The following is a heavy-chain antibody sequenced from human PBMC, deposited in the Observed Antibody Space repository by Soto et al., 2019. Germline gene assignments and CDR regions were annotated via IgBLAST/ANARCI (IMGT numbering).Heavy chain of an antibody. CDR2: ISYDGSNK. CDR1: GFTFSSYA. CDR3: ASHHEYNWNPPHGS. J-gene: IGHJ5*02. D-gene: IGHD1-20*01. Sequence: QVQLVESGGGVVQPGRSLRLSCAASGFTFSSYAMHWVHQAPGKGLEWVAVISYDGSNKYYADSVKGRFTISRDNSKNTLYLQMNSLRAEDTAVYYCASHHEYNWNPPHGSWGQGTLVTVSS. V-gene: IGHV3-30-3*01.